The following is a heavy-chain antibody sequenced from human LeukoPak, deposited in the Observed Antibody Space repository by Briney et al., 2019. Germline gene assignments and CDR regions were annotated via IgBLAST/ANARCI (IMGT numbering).Heavy chain of an antibody. D-gene: IGHD5-18*01. Sequence: GGSLRLSCAASGPTFSDFWMHWVRQPPGKGLVWVALVKGDGRTTIYADSVKGRFTISRDNAKNTLYLQMNSLRADDSGVYYCATGHSYGYDYWGQGVLVTVSS. CDR1: GPTFSDFW. CDR2: VKGDGRTT. J-gene: IGHJ4*02. V-gene: IGHV3-74*01. CDR3: ATGHSYGYDY.